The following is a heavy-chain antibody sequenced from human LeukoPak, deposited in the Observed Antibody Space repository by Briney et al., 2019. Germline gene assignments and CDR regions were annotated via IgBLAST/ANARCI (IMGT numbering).Heavy chain of an antibody. CDR1: GFTFSDYY. D-gene: IGHD1-1*01. CDR2: TSSSGSTI. CDR3: ARVKQLERLYYYYYMDV. Sequence: GGSLRLSCAASGFTFSDYYMSWIRQAPGKGLEWVSYTSSSGSTIYYADSVKGRFTISRDSAKNSLYLQMNSLRAEDTAVYYCARVKQLERLYYYYYMDVWGKGTTVTVSS. V-gene: IGHV3-11*01. J-gene: IGHJ6*03.